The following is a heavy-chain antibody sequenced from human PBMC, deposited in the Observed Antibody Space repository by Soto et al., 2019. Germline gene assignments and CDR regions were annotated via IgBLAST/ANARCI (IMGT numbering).Heavy chain of an antibody. Sequence: PGGSLRLSCAASGFTFSSYSMNWVRQAPGKGLEWVSSISSSSSYIYYADSVKGRFTISRDNAKNSLYLQMNSLRAEDTAVYYCARDDLIFSYGFWYYFDYWGQGTLVTVSS. J-gene: IGHJ4*02. CDR2: ISSSSSYI. V-gene: IGHV3-21*01. CDR1: GFTFSSYS. CDR3: ARDDLIFSYGFWYYFDY. D-gene: IGHD5-18*01.